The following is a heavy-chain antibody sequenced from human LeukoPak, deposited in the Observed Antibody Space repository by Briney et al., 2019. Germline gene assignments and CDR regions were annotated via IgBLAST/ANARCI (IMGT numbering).Heavy chain of an antibody. D-gene: IGHD6-19*01. Sequence: QAGGSLRLSCAASGFTFSSYGMHWVRQAPGKGLEWVAVIWYDGSNKYYADSVKGRFTISRDNSKNTLYLQMNSLRAEDTAVYYCARAKQWTYFDYWGQGTLVTVSS. V-gene: IGHV3-33*01. J-gene: IGHJ4*02. CDR2: IWYDGSNK. CDR3: ARAKQWTYFDY. CDR1: GFTFSSYG.